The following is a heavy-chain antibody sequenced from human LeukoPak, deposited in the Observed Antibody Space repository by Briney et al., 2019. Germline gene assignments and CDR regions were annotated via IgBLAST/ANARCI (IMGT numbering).Heavy chain of an antibody. CDR3: AREMGTTVVTPSIWYFDL. CDR2: TFYSGST. Sequence: PSETLSLTCTVSGDSVSSYYWNWIRQPPGKGLEWIGYTFYSGSTNYNPSLKSRVTISQDTSKNQFSLKLNSVTAADTATYYCAREMGTTVVTPSIWYFDLWGRGTLVTVSS. V-gene: IGHV4-59*02. D-gene: IGHD4-23*01. CDR1: GDSVSSYY. J-gene: IGHJ2*01.